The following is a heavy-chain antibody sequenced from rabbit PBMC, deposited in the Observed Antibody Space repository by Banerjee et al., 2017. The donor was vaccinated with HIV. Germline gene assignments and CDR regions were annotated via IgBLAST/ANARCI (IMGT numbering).Heavy chain of an antibody. CDR2: IYAGRGST. CDR1: GFDFSSYY. Sequence: QEQLVESGGGLVQPGGSLTLSCKASGFDFSSYYMSWVRQAPGKGLEWIGTIYAGRGSTDYASWVNGRFTISRSTSLNTVDLKMTSLTAADTATYFCARHAGSAGYGADLWGPGTLVTVS. CDR3: ARHAGSAGYGADL. J-gene: IGHJ4*01. D-gene: IGHD4-2*01. V-gene: IGHV1S43*01.